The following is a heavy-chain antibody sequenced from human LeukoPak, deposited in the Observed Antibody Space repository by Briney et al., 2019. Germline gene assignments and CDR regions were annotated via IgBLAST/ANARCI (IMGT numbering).Heavy chain of an antibody. V-gene: IGHV3-48*03. CDR3: AREGPSSSSCFDY. D-gene: IGHD6-13*01. CDR2: ISSSGSTI. CDR1: GFTFSSYE. J-gene: IGHJ4*02. Sequence: GGSLRLSCAASGFTFSSYEMNWVRQAPGKGLEWVSYISSSGSTIYYEDSVKGRFTISRDNAKNSLYLQMNSLRAEDTAVYYCAREGPSSSSCFDYWGQGTLVTVSS.